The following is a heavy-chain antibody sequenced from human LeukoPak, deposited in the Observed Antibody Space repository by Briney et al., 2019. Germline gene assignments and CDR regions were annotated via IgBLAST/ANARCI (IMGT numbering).Heavy chain of an antibody. V-gene: IGHV1-69*13. Sequence: SVKVSCKASGYTFTGYYMHWVRQAPGQGLEWMGGIIPIFGTANYAQKFQGRVTITADESTSTAYMELSSLRSEDTAVYYCARDGHYDSSGYGDAFDIWGQGTMVTVSS. CDR2: IIPIFGTA. CDR3: ARDGHYDSSGYGDAFDI. CDR1: GYTFTGYY. J-gene: IGHJ3*02. D-gene: IGHD3-22*01.